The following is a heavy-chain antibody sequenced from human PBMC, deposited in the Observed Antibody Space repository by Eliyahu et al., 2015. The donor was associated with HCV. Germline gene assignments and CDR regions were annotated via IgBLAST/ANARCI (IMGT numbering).Heavy chain of an antibody. V-gene: IGHV3-33*01. CDR2: IWYDGSKS. D-gene: IGHD2-21*01. J-gene: IGHJ4*02. CDR3: GRENGDYGDTIDY. Sequence: QVQLVESGGGVVXPGRSLRLSCAASGFSFRSYGMXWARQAPGKGLXWVAVIWYDGSKSYYTDSVKGRFSISKDNSKNMLHLQMDSLRAEDTAVYYCGRENGDYGDTIDYWGQGTLVTVSS. CDR1: GFSFRSYG.